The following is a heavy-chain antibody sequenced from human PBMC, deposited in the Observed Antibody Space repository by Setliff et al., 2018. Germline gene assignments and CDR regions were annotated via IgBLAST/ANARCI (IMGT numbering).Heavy chain of an antibody. CDR3: ARGSRGFDY. J-gene: IGHJ4*02. CDR2: IIPIFGTT. Sequence: SVKVSCKASRGTFSSYGITWVRQAPGQGLEWMGGIIPIFGTTNYAQKFQGRVTITTDESTSTAYMELSSLTSEDTAVYFCARGSRGFDYWGQGALVTVSS. CDR1: RGTFSSYG. V-gene: IGHV1-69*05.